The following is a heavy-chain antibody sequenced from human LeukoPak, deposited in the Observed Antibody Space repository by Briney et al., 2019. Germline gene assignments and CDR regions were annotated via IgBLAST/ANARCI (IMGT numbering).Heavy chain of an antibody. CDR1: GGSISSYY. V-gene: IGHV4-34*01. CDR2: ISPSGSP. J-gene: IGHJ4*02. D-gene: IGHD5-12*01. CDR3: ARRKWSWATNDF. Sequence: SETLSLTCTVSGGSISSYYWSWIRQPPGKGLEWMGEISPSGSPHYNPSLKSRITISVDTSNNHLSLRLNSVTAADTAVYYCARRKWSWATNDFWGQGTLVTVSS.